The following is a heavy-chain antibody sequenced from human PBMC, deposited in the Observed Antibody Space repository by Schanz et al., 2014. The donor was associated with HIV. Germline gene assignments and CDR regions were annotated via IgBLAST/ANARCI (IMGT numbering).Heavy chain of an antibody. Sequence: QVQLVESGGRVVQPGRSLRLSCAASGFTFSTYGMHWVRQAPGKGLEWVAVIWYDGSDKYYADSVKGRFTISRDNSKNTLYLQMNSLRADDTAIYYCARSPDWAGTDAFDIWGQGTMVTVSS. CDR2: IWYDGSDK. CDR3: ARSPDWAGTDAFDI. D-gene: IGHD6-19*01. CDR1: GFTFSTYG. V-gene: IGHV3-33*01. J-gene: IGHJ3*02.